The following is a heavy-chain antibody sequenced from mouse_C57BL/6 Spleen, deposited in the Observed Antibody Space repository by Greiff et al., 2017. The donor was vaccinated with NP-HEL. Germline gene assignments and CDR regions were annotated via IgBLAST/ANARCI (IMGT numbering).Heavy chain of an antibody. V-gene: IGHV7-3*01. Sequence: EVKLVESGGGLVQPGGSLSLSCAASGFTFTDYYMSWVRQPPGQALEWLGFIRNKANGYTTEYSASVKGRFTISRDNSQNILYLQMNALRAEDSATYYCARHDSFYAMDYWGQGTSVTVSS. J-gene: IGHJ4*01. CDR1: GFTFTDYY. CDR3: ARHDSFYAMDY. CDR2: IRNKANGYTT.